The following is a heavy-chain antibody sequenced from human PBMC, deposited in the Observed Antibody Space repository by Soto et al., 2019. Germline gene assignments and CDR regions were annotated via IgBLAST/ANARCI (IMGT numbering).Heavy chain of an antibody. D-gene: IGHD6-13*01. CDR1: GFTFSNYD. Sequence: EAQLVESGGGLVQPGGSLRLSCAASGFTFSNYDMHWVRQAPGKGLEYVSGISNNGAHTDYAKSVKGRFTISRDNSENTLYLQMGSLRADDMALYYCARRGYGSRWPHVDMDVWGKGTAVTVSS. CDR2: ISNNGAHT. V-gene: IGHV3-64*01. CDR3: ARRGYGSRWPHVDMDV. J-gene: IGHJ6*03.